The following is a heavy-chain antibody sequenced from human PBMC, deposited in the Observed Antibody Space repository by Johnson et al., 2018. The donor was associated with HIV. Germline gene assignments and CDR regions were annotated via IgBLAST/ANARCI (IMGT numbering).Heavy chain of an antibody. CDR3: ARGMSSGPWAGGDAFDI. CDR1: GFTFSSNY. J-gene: IGHJ3*02. D-gene: IGHD3-22*01. Sequence: QMLLVESGGGLVQPGGSLRLSCAASGFTFSSNYMSWVRQAPGKGLEWVAFISYDGSNKYYADSVKGRFTISRDNSKNTLYLQMNSMRAEDTAVYYCARGMSSGPWAGGDAFDIWGQGTMVTVSS. V-gene: IGHV3-30-3*01. CDR2: ISYDGSNK.